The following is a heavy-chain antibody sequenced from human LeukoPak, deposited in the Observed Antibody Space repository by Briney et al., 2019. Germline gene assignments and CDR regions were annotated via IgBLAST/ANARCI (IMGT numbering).Heavy chain of an antibody. CDR2: VSGNNDNP. V-gene: IGHV1-18*01. D-gene: IGHD2-2*01. J-gene: IGHJ4*02. Sequence: ASVKVSCKTSGYTFSNFGISWVRQAPGQGLEWMGWVSGNNDNPNYGQKFQGRSSVTTDSSTSTAYMELRNLRSDDTAVYYCARDGTSTDDYWGQGTLVTVSP. CDR1: GYTFSNFG. CDR3: ARDGTSTDDY.